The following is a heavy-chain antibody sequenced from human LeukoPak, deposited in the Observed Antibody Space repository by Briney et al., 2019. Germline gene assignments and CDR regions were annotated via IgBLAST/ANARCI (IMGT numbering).Heavy chain of an antibody. J-gene: IGHJ4*02. CDR1: GGTFISYA. CDR2: MSHIFGTA. CDR3: ARESDYVWGSYRF. Sequence: SVKVSCKASGGTFISYAISWVRQAPGQGLEWRGGMSHIFGTANYAQKFQGRVTITTDESTSTAYMELSRLRSEDTAVYYCARESDYVWGSYRFWGQGTLVIVSS. D-gene: IGHD3-16*02. V-gene: IGHV1-69*05.